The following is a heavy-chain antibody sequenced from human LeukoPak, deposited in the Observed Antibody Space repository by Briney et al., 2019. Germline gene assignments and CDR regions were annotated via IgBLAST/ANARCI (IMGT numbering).Heavy chain of an antibody. CDR3: ATPGQWPVYFDY. CDR2: VSGSGTTT. CDR1: GFTFGNYA. Sequence: PGGSLRLSFAASGFTFGNYAMSWVRQAPGKGLEWVSGVSGSGTTTYYADSVKGRFTISRDNSKNTLFLQMTSLRADDTAVYYCATPGQWPVYFDYWGPGTLVTVSS. J-gene: IGHJ4*02. V-gene: IGHV3-23*01. D-gene: IGHD6-19*01.